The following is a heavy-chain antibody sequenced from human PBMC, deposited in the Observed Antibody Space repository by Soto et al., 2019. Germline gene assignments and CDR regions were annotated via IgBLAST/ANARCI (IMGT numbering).Heavy chain of an antibody. D-gene: IGHD6-19*01. CDR3: AKFPNSYSSGWYAIFEY. J-gene: IGHJ4*02. Sequence: GGSLRLSCAASGFTFSSYAMSWVRQAPGKGLEWVSAISGSGGSTYYADSVKGRFTISRDNSKNTLYLQMNSLRAEDTAVYYCAKFPNSYSSGWYAIFEYWGQGTLVTVSS. CDR1: GFTFSSYA. CDR2: ISGSGGST. V-gene: IGHV3-23*01.